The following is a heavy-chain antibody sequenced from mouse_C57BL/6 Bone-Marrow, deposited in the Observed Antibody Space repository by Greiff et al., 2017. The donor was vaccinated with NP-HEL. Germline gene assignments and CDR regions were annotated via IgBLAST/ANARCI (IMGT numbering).Heavy chain of an antibody. CDR1: GYTFTSYW. D-gene: IGHD2-2*01. CDR2: IHPSDSDT. Sequence: QVQLQQPGAELVKPGASVKVSCKASGYTFTSYWMHWVKQRPGQGLEWIGRIHPSDSDTNYNQKFKGKATLTVDKSSSTAYMQLSSLTAEDSAVYYCAIGGSTMVTPWYFDVWGTGTTVTVSS. V-gene: IGHV1-74*01. J-gene: IGHJ1*03. CDR3: AIGGSTMVTPWYFDV.